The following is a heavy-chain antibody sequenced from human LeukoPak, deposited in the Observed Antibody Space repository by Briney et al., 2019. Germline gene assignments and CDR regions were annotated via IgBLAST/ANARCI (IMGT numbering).Heavy chain of an antibody. D-gene: IGHD6-19*01. CDR1: GFTFSSYA. V-gene: IGHV3-23*01. CDR2: ISGSGGST. CDR3: AKLIAVAGTGDYFDY. J-gene: IGHJ4*02. Sequence: GGSLRLSCAASGFTFSSYAMSWVRQARGEGLEWVSAISGSGGSTYYADPVRGRFTISRDSSEHALYLKMNSLRVEDTAVYYCAKLIAVAGTGDYFDYWGQGTLVTVSS.